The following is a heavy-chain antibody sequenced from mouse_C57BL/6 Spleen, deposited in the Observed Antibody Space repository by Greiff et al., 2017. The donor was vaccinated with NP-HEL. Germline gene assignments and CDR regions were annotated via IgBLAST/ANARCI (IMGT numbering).Heavy chain of an antibody. D-gene: IGHD1-1*01. CDR2: INPSTGGT. J-gene: IGHJ1*03. V-gene: IGHV1-42*01. CDR1: GYSFTGYY. Sequence: EVQLQQSGPELVKPGASVKISCKASGYSFTGYYMNWVKQSPEKSLEWIGEINPSTGGTTYNQKFKANATLTVDKSSSPAYMQLKSLTSEESAVYYCARWGYYGSSGYFDVWGTVTTVTVAS. CDR3: ARWGYYGSSGYFDV.